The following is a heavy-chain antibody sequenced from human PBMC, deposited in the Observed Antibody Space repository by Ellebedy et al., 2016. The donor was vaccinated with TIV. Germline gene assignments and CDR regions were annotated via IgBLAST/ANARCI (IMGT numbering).Heavy chain of an antibody. J-gene: IGHJ5*02. D-gene: IGHD3-10*01. CDR2: INPNSGGT. Sequence: AASVKVSCKASGYTFTGYYMHWVRQAPGQGLEWMGWINPNSGGTNYAQKFQGRVTMTRDTSISTAYMELSRLRSDDTAVYYCARDRGFGELYWFDPWGQGTLVTVSS. V-gene: IGHV1-2*02. CDR1: GYTFTGYY. CDR3: ARDRGFGELYWFDP.